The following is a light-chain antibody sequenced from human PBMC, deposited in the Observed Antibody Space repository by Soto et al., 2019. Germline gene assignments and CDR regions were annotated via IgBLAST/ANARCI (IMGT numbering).Light chain of an antibody. V-gene: IGKV3-15*01. J-gene: IGKJ5*01. CDR3: QQCHKWPRIT. CDR1: ENVDTN. CDR2: GAS. Sequence: EIVMTQSPATLSVSPGEGAPLSCRASENVDTNLAWYQHKPGQAPRLLIYGASTRAAGVPARFSGSGSGTEFTLTISRLESEDVAVYYCQQCHKWPRITFGPGTRLEIK.